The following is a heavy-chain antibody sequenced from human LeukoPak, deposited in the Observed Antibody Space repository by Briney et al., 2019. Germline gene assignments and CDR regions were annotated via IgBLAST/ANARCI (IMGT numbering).Heavy chain of an antibody. CDR2: IKQDGSEK. CDR1: GFTFSSYW. Sequence: GGSLRLSCAASGFTFSSYWMSWVRQAPGKGLEWVANIKQDGSEKYYVDSVKGRFTISRDNAKNSLYLQMNSLRAEDTAVYYCASSTLPREAGWFGELLGTFDYWGQGTLVTVSS. J-gene: IGHJ4*02. V-gene: IGHV3-7*01. CDR3: ASSTLPREAGWFGELLGTFDY. D-gene: IGHD3-10*01.